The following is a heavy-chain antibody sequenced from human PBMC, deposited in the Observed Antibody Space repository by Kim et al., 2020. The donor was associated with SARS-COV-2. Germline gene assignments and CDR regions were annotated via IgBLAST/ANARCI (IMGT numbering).Heavy chain of an antibody. CDR3: TTEPGYSYGYGVDY. CDR1: GFTFSNAW. D-gene: IGHD5-18*01. J-gene: IGHJ4*02. V-gene: IGHV3-15*01. Sequence: GGSLRLSCAASGFTFSNAWMSWVRQAPGKGLEWVGRIKSKTDGGTTDYAAPVKGRFTISRDDSKNTLYLQMNSLKTEDTAVYYCTTEPGYSYGYGVDYWGQGTLVTVSS. CDR2: IKSKTDGGTT.